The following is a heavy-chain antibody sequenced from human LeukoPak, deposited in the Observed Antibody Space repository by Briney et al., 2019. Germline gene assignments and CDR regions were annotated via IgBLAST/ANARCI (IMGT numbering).Heavy chain of an antibody. CDR1: GFTFSGYA. Sequence: QPGGSLRLSCAASGFTFSGYAMSWVRQAPGKGLEWGSAISGSGGSTYYADSVKGRFTIFRDNSKNTLYLQMNSLRAEDTAVYYCAKDPYSGSYYDYWGQGTLVTVSS. J-gene: IGHJ4*02. CDR3: AKDPYSGSYYDY. D-gene: IGHD1-26*01. CDR2: ISGSGGST. V-gene: IGHV3-23*01.